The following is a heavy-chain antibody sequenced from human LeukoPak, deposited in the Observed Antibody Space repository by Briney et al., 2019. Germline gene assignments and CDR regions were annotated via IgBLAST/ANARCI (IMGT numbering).Heavy chain of an antibody. CDR2: INTDGSST. CDR3: AREYGSGTYYGHYFDY. J-gene: IGHJ4*02. Sequence: GGSLRLSCAASGVTFSSYWMHWVRQAPGKGLVWVSRINTDGSSTNYADSVKGRFTISRDNAKNTLYLQMNSLRAEDTAVYYCAREYGSGTYYGHYFDYWGQGTLVTVSS. CDR1: GVTFSSYW. D-gene: IGHD3-10*01. V-gene: IGHV3-74*01.